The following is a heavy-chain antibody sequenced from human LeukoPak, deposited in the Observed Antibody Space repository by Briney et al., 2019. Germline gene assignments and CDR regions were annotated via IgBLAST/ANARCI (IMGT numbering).Heavy chain of an antibody. J-gene: IGHJ4*02. Sequence: GGSLRLSCAASGFTFSSYAMSWVRQAPGKGLEWVSAISGSGGSTYYADSVKGRFTISRDNPKNTLYLQMNSLRAEDTAVYYCAAPDYYGSGSQYYFDYWGQGTLVTVSS. CDR3: AAPDYYGSGSQYYFDY. D-gene: IGHD3-10*01. CDR2: ISGSGGST. CDR1: GFTFSSYA. V-gene: IGHV3-23*01.